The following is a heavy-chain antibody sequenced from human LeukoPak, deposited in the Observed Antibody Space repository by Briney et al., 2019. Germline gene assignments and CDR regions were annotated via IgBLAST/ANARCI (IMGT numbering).Heavy chain of an antibody. J-gene: IGHJ4*02. CDR2: TYYRSKWSF. CDR1: GDSTFTNNVA. D-gene: IGHD6-6*01. V-gene: IGHV6-1*01. Sequence: SQTLSLTCAISGDSTFTNNVAWNWIRQSPSRGLEWLGRTYYRSKWSFDYAVSVKSRITTNADTSKNQFSLQLSSVTPEDTAVYYCARGKYTSFDNWGQGTLVTVSS. CDR3: ARGKYTSFDN.